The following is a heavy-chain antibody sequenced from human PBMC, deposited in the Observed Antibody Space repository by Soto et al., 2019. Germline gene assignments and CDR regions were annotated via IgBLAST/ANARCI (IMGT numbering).Heavy chain of an antibody. CDR3: ARYSSSYFDY. CDR2: LYHSGIS. V-gene: IGHV4-34*01. CDR1: GGSFSGYY. D-gene: IGHD6-6*01. J-gene: IGHJ4*02. Sequence: PSETLSLTCAVYGGSFSGYYWGWIRQPPGKGLEWIGYLYHSGISDYNPSLKSRVTISVDTSKNQFSLKVRSVTAADTAVYYCARYSSSYFDYWGQGSRVTVSS.